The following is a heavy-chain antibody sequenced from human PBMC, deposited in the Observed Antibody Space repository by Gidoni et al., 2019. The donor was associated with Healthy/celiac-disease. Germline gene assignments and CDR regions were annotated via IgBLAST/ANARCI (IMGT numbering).Heavy chain of an antibody. Sequence: EVQLVESGGGLVKPGGSLRLSCAASGFTFSRYSMTWVRPAPGKGLEWVSSISSSSSYIYYADSVKGRFTISRDNAKNSLYLQMNSLRAEDTAVYYCAREASLDSPRYYYDSSGGKAFDPWGQGTLVTVSS. V-gene: IGHV3-21*01. CDR1: GFTFSRYS. J-gene: IGHJ5*02. CDR3: AREASLDSPRYYYDSSGGKAFDP. CDR2: ISSSSSYI. D-gene: IGHD3-22*01.